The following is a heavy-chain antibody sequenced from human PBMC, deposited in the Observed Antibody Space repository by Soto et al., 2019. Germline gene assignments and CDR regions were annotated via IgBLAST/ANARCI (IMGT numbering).Heavy chain of an antibody. CDR1: GFTVSSNY. CDR2: IYSGGST. D-gene: IGHD5-18*01. Sequence: EVQLVETGGGLIQPGGSLRLSCAASGFTVSSNYMSWVRQAPGKGLEWVSVIYSGGSTYYADAVKGRFTISRDNSKNTLYLQMNSLRAEDTAVYYCARSRGARGYSDFDYWGQGTLVTVSS. V-gene: IGHV3-53*02. CDR3: ARSRGARGYSDFDY. J-gene: IGHJ4*02.